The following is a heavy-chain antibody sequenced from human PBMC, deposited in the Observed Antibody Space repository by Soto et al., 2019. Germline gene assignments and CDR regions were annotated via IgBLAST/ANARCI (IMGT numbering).Heavy chain of an antibody. CDR2: IIPIFGTA. CDR1: SGTFISYA. D-gene: IGHD6-13*01. Sequence: GXSAKVSCKDSSGTFISYAIRWVRQAPGQGLEWMGGIIPIFGTANYAQKFQGRVTITADKSTSTAYMELSSLRSEDTAVYYCASIAAAGPVPDPWGQGTLVTVSS. J-gene: IGHJ5*02. CDR3: ASIAAAGPVPDP. V-gene: IGHV1-69*06.